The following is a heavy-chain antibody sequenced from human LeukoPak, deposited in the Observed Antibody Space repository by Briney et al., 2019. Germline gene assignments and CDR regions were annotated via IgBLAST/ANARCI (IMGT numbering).Heavy chain of an antibody. CDR1: GFTFSSYW. J-gene: IGHJ4*02. D-gene: IGHD5-12*01. CDR2: INSDGGST. CDR3: ARETDSGYDETYFDY. V-gene: IGHV3-74*01. Sequence: GGSLRLSCVASGFTFSSYWMHWVRQAPGKGLVWVSRINSDGGSTSYADSVKGRFTISRDNAKNTLYLQMNSLRAEDTAVYYCARETDSGYDETYFDYWGQGTLVTVSS.